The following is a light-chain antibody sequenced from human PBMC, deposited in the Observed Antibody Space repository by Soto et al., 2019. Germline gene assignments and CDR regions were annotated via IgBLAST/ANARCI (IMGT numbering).Light chain of an antibody. Sequence: EIVLTQSPGTLSLSPGERATLSCRASQSVSSSYLAWYQQKPGQAPRLLIYGASSRATGIPDRFSGSGSGTDLTITISRLEPEDFAVYDCQQRSNWPGTFGQGTRLEIK. J-gene: IGKJ5*01. V-gene: IGKV3D-20*02. CDR2: GAS. CDR1: QSVSSSY. CDR3: QQRSNWPGT.